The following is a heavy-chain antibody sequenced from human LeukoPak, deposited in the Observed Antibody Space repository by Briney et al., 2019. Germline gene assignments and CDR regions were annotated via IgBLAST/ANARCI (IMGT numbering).Heavy chain of an antibody. Sequence: NPGGSLRLSCAASGFTFSSYWMSWVRQAPGKGLEWVANIKQDGSEEYYVDSVKGRFTISRDNAKNSLYLQMNSLRAEDTAVYYCAREVAMIVVVTAGLDYWGQGTLVTVSS. V-gene: IGHV3-7*01. CDR1: GFTFSSYW. J-gene: IGHJ4*02. CDR2: IKQDGSEE. CDR3: AREVAMIVVVTAGLDY. D-gene: IGHD3-22*01.